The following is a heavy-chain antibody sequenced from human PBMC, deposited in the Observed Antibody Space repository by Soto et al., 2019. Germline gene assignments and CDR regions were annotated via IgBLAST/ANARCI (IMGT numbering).Heavy chain of an antibody. D-gene: IGHD2-8*01. J-gene: IGHJ4*02. Sequence: EVQLVESGGGLVKPGGSLRLSCAASGFTFSDYSINWVRQAPGKGLEWVSGISSSSNYIYYADSVKGRFTISRDNAKNSLYLQMNSLRAEDTAVYYCARAGCTPYTCPLFDYWGQGTLVSVSS. V-gene: IGHV3-21*01. CDR1: GFTFSDYS. CDR2: ISSSSNYI. CDR3: ARAGCTPYTCPLFDY.